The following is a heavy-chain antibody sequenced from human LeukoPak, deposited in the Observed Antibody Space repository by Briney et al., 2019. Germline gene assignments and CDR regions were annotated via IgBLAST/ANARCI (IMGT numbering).Heavy chain of an antibody. Sequence: ASVKVSCKASGYTFTSYDINWVRQATGQGLEWMGWMNPNSGNTGYAQKFQGRVTITADKSTSTAYMELSSLRSEDTAVYYCARHPRVAAAVDYWGQGTLVTVSS. CDR3: ARHPRVAAAVDY. CDR1: GYTFTSYD. D-gene: IGHD6-13*01. V-gene: IGHV1-8*03. J-gene: IGHJ4*02. CDR2: MNPNSGNT.